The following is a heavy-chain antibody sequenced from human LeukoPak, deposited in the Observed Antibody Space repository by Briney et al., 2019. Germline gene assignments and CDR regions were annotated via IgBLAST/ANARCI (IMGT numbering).Heavy chain of an antibody. CDR2: IYYSGST. V-gene: IGHV4-30-4*01. CDR3: ATDRARGGDSFDY. Sequence: SETLSLTCTVPGGSIRSGDYSWSWIRQPPGKGLEWIGYIYYSGSTYYNPSLKSRVTISGDTSKNQFSLNLSSVTAADTAVYYCATDRARGGDSFDYWGQGTLVTVSS. CDR1: GGSIRSGDYS. J-gene: IGHJ4*02. D-gene: IGHD3-10*01.